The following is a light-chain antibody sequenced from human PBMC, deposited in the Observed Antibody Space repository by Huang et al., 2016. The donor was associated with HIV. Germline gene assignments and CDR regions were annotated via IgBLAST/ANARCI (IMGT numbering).Light chain of an antibody. CDR1: QAIGNS. CDR3: QQLKSYPLT. CDR2: GSS. Sequence: IHLTQSPSSLSASVGDRVTVTCRASQAIGNSLAWYQQGLGKAPKPLIYGSSTLQTGVAPRFSGNGSETDFTLTIASLLPGDFATYFCQQLKSYPLTFGGGT. V-gene: IGKV1-9*01. J-gene: IGKJ4*01.